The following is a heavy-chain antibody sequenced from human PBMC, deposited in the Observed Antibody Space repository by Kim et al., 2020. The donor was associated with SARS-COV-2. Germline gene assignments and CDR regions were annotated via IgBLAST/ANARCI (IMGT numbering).Heavy chain of an antibody. Sequence: SETLSLTCTVSGGSISSGSYYWSWIRQPAGMGLEWIGRIYTSGSTNYNPPLKSPLAISVDTSKNQFSLKLSTVTAADTAVYYCASQKDYYYYGMDVWGQGTPVTVSS. CDR2: IYTSGST. V-gene: IGHV4-61*02. CDR3: ASQKDYYYYGMDV. J-gene: IGHJ6*02. CDR1: GGSISSGSYY.